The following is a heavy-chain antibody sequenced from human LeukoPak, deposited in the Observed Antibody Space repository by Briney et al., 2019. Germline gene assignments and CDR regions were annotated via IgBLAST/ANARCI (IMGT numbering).Heavy chain of an antibody. J-gene: IGHJ4*02. D-gene: IGHD6-19*01. Sequence: SETLSLTCAVYGGSFSGYYWSWIRQPPGKGLEWIGEITHSGSTNYNPSLKSRVTISVDTSKNQFSLKLSSVTAADTAVYYCARGAVAGTDIGDYWGQGTLVTVSS. CDR3: ARGAVAGTDIGDY. V-gene: IGHV4-34*01. CDR1: GGSFSGYY. CDR2: ITHSGST.